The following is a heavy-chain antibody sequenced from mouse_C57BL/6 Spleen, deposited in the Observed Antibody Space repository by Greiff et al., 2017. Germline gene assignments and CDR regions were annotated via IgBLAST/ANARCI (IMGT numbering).Heavy chain of an antibody. CDR3: VRERAYYDYAMDY. CDR2: IRSKSNNYAT. D-gene: IGHD2-4*01. CDR1: GFSFNTYA. Sequence: EVKLVESGGGLVQPKGSLKLSCAASGFSFNTYAMNWVRQAPGKGLEWVARIRSKSNNYATYYADSVKDRFTISRDDSESMLYLQMNNLKTEDTAMYYWVRERAYYDYAMDYWGQGTSVTVSS. V-gene: IGHV10-1*01. J-gene: IGHJ4*01.